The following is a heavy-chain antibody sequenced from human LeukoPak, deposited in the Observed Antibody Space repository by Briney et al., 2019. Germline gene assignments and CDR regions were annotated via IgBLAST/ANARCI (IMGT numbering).Heavy chain of an antibody. CDR2: MNPNSGNT. J-gene: IGHJ6*03. CDR1: GYTFTSYD. Sequence: EASVKVSCTASGYTFTSYDINWVRQATGQGLEWMGWMNPNSGNTGYAQKFQGRVTMTKNTSITTAYMELSSLRSEDTAVYYCARALSWTTDSYYYMDVWGKGTTVTVSS. D-gene: IGHD3/OR15-3a*01. CDR3: ARALSWTTDSYYYMDV. V-gene: IGHV1-8*01.